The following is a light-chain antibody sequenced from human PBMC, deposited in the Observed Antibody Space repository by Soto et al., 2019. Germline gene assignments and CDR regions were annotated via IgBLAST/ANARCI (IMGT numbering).Light chain of an antibody. J-gene: IGLJ2*01. Sequence: NFMLTQPHSVSESPGKTVTISCTRSSGSIANNYVQWYQQRPGRAPITVIYENNQRPSGGPDRFSGSKSGNTASLTISGLQAEDEADYYCCSYAGSYTHVVFGGGTKLTVL. CDR2: ENN. CDR1: SGSIANNY. V-gene: IGLV6-57*04. CDR3: CSYAGSYTHVV.